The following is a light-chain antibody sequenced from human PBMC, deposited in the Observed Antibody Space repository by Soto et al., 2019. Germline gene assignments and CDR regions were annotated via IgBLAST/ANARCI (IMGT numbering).Light chain of an antibody. J-gene: IGKJ4*01. CDR3: QQYHQWPVA. CDR1: HGVGNN. Sequence: GMTQSPTTLSLSPGERATLSFMASHGVGNNLAWYQQIPSQAPRLLIYGASTRATGVPARFSGSGSATQFTLTISSLQSEDFGFYYCQQYHQWPVAFGGGTKVDIK. CDR2: GAS. V-gene: IGKV3-15*01.